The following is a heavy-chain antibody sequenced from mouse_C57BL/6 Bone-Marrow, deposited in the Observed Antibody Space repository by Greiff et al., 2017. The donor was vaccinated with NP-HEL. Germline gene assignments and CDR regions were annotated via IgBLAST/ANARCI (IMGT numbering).Heavy chain of an antibody. CDR1: GYTFTDYY. Sequence: VQLQQSGAELVRPGASVKLSCKASGYTFTDYYINWVKQRPGQGLEWIARIYPGSGNTYYIEKFKGKATLTAEKSSSTAYMQLSSLTSEDSAVYFCARRLYSNDAMDYWGQGTSVTVSS. CDR2: IYPGSGNT. J-gene: IGHJ4*01. V-gene: IGHV1-76*01. D-gene: IGHD2-5*01. CDR3: ARRLYSNDAMDY.